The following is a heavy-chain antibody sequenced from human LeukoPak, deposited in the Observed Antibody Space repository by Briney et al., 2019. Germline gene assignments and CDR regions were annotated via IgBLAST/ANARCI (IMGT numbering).Heavy chain of an antibody. V-gene: IGHV4-31*03. CDR1: GGSISSGGYY. CDR3: ARDRLKGIAAAGYYYYGMDV. CDR2: IYYSGST. D-gene: IGHD6-13*01. J-gene: IGHJ6*02. Sequence: SETLSLTCTVSGGSISSGGYYWSWIPQHPGKGLEWLGYIYYSGSTYYNPSLKSRVTISVDTSKNQFSLKLSSVTAADTAVYYCARDRLKGIAAAGYYYYGMDVWGQGTTVTVSS.